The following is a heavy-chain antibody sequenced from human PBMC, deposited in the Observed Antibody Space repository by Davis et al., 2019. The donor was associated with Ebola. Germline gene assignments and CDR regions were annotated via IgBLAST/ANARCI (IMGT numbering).Heavy chain of an antibody. Sequence: PGGSLRLSCAASGFTFSSYSMNWVRQAPGKGLEWVSSISSSSSYIYYADSVKGRFTISRDNSKNMLYLQMNSLRAEDTAVYYCAKDRRGSIVAFDYWGQGTLVTVSS. V-gene: IGHV3-21*04. CDR2: ISSSSSYI. CDR3: AKDRRGSIVAFDY. D-gene: IGHD1-26*01. CDR1: GFTFSSYS. J-gene: IGHJ4*02.